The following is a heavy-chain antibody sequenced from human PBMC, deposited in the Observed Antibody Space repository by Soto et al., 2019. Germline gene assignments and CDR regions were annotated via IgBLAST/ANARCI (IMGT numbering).Heavy chain of an antibody. CDR3: ARAGEYQLLFNYYYYMDV. V-gene: IGHV3-64*01. Sequence: GGSLRLSCAASGFTFSSYAMHWVRQAPGKGLEYVSAISSNGGRTYYANSVKGRFTISRDNSKNTLYLQMGSLRAEDMAVYYCARAGEYQLLFNYYYYMDVWGKGTTVTVSS. CDR2: ISSNGGRT. J-gene: IGHJ6*03. D-gene: IGHD2-2*01. CDR1: GFTFSSYA.